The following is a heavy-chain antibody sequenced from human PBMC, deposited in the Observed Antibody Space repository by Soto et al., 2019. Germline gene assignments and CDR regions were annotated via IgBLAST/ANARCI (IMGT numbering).Heavy chain of an antibody. J-gene: IGHJ6*02. CDR3: AREYGSGSYFYYYYGMDV. CDR2: IYYSGST. V-gene: IGHV4-59*12. CDR1: GDSIRSYY. Sequence: PSETLSLTCTVSGDSIRSYYWSWIRQPPGKGLEWIGYIYYSGSTNYNPSLKSRVTISVDTSKNQFSLKLSSVTAADTAVYYCAREYGSGSYFYYYYGMDVWGQGTTVTVSS. D-gene: IGHD3-10*01.